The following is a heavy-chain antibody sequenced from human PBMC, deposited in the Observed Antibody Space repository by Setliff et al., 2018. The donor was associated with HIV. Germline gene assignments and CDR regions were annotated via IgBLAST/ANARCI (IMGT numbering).Heavy chain of an antibody. CDR1: GFNFTNYY. CDR2: INASGDKT. Sequence: GASVKVSCKASGFNFTNYYIHWVRQAPGEGLEWVGVINASGDKTNYAQKFQGRVTITTDESTSTAYMELSSLRSEDTAVYYCARDRPPLGGFDPWGQGTLVTVSS. D-gene: IGHD3-16*01. CDR3: ARDRPPLGGFDP. V-gene: IGHV1-46*01. J-gene: IGHJ5*02.